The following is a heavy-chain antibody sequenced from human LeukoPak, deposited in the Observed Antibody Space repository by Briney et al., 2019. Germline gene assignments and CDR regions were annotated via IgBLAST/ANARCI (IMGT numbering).Heavy chain of an antibody. CDR2: IIPIFGTA. CDR1: GYTFTSYY. CDR3: ARGGYSYGMEIDY. D-gene: IGHD5-18*01. V-gene: IGHV1-69*13. J-gene: IGHJ4*02. Sequence: ASVKVSCKASGYTFTSYYMHWVRQAPGQGLEWMGGIIPIFGTANYAQKFQGRVTITADESTSTAYMELSSLRSEDTAVYYCARGGYSYGMEIDYWGQGTLVTVSS.